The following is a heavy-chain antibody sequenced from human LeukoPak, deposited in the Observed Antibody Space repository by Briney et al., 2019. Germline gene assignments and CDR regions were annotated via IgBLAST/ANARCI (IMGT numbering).Heavy chain of an antibody. CDR2: INPSGGNT. Sequence: ASVKVSRKASGYTFTSYGISWVRQAPGQGLEWMGIINPSGGNTSYAQKFQGRVTMTRDTSTSTVYMELSSLRSEDTAVYYCARGIVVVTNSAFDIWGQGTMVTVSS. J-gene: IGHJ3*02. V-gene: IGHV1-46*01. D-gene: IGHD2-15*01. CDR3: ARGIVVVTNSAFDI. CDR1: GYTFTSYG.